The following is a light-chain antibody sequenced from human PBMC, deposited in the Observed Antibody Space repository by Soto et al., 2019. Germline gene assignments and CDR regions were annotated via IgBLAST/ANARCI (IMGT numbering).Light chain of an antibody. CDR3: LQYDTYPWT. CDR2: DAS. Sequence: DVQMTQSPSSLSASVGDRVTITCRASQSTIRWLSWYQQKPGKAPKLLIYDASSLQSGVPSRFSGSGSETEFTLTISSLQPGDFATYYCLQYDTYPWTFGQGTKVDIK. CDR1: QSTIRW. V-gene: IGKV1-5*01. J-gene: IGKJ1*01.